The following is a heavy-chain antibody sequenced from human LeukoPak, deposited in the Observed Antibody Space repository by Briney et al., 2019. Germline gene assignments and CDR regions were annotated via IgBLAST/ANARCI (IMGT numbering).Heavy chain of an antibody. Sequence: KPSETLSLTCTVSGGSISSSSYYWGWIRQPPGKGLEWIGSIYYSGNTYYNPSLKSRVTISVDTSKNHFSLKLISVTAADTAVYYCARHQGPRLGLFDLWGRGTLVTVSS. CDR3: ARHQGPRLGLFDL. CDR2: IYYSGNT. CDR1: GGSISSSSYY. J-gene: IGHJ2*01. D-gene: IGHD5/OR15-5a*01. V-gene: IGHV4-39*01.